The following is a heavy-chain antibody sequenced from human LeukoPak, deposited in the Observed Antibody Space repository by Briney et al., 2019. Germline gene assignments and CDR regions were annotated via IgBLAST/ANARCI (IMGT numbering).Heavy chain of an antibody. Sequence: ASVKVSCKASGYTFTSYYMHWVRQAPGQGLEWMGIINPSGGSTSYAQKFQGGVTMTRDTSTSTVYMELSSLRSEDTAVYYCARDLLQTMVRGVIGYWGQGTLVTVSS. D-gene: IGHD3-10*01. CDR1: GYTFTSYY. J-gene: IGHJ4*02. V-gene: IGHV1-46*01. CDR2: INPSGGST. CDR3: ARDLLQTMVRGVIGY.